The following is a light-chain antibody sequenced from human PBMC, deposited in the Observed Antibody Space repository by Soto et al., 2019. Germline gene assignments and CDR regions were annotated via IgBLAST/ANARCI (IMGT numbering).Light chain of an antibody. V-gene: IGKV1-27*01. CDR2: DAS. CDR3: QKYYTAPET. J-gene: IGKJ1*01. Sequence: DIQMTQSPSSLSASVGDRVTITCRASQGIGNYLAWYQQKPGKVPKNLIYDASTLQSGVPSRFSGSGSGTDFTLTISSRRPEDVATVFCQKYYTAPETFGQVTKVEIK. CDR1: QGIGNY.